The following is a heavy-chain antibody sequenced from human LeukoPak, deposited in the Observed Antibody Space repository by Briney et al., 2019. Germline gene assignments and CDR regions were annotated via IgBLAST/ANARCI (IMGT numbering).Heavy chain of an antibody. D-gene: IGHD3-9*01. Sequence: SVKVSCKASGYTFTSYDINWVRQATGQGLEWMGRIIPILGIANYAQKFQGRVTITADKSTSTAYMELSSLRSEDTAVYYCARDVSGYFDWLSSEGGGFDPWGQGTLVTVSS. CDR1: GYTFTSYD. J-gene: IGHJ5*02. CDR3: ARDVSGYFDWLSSEGGGFDP. CDR2: IIPILGIA. V-gene: IGHV1-69*04.